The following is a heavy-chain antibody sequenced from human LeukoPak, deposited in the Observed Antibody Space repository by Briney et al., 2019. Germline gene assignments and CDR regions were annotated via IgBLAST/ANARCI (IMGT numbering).Heavy chain of an antibody. CDR3: KRGRGDDGYNYFDY. CDR2: ISSSSSNI. J-gene: IGHJ4*02. V-gene: IGHV3-48*02. CDR1: GLTFSSYS. Sequence: GGSLRLSCAASGLTFSSYSMNWVRRAPGKGLEWVSYISSSSSNIYYADSVEGRFTISRDNAKKSVYLQMNSLRDEDTAVYYCKRGRGDDGYNYFDYWGRGTLVTVS. D-gene: IGHD5-24*01.